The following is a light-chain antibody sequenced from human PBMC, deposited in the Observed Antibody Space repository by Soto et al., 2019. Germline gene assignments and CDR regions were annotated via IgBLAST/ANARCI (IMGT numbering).Light chain of an antibody. Sequence: DIEMTQSPTTLSASVGDRVTITCRASQGVRNFVAWYQQKQGQAPKLLLYAASTLQSVVPSRFSGSGSGSELTLTITSLQPEDVATYSCQKYSSVPVFGPGTKVEIK. CDR3: QKYSSVPV. V-gene: IGKV1-27*01. CDR2: AAS. J-gene: IGKJ3*01. CDR1: QGVRNF.